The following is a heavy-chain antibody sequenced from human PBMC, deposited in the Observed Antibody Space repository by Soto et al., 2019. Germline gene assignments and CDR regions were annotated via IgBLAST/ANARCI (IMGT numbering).Heavy chain of an antibody. CDR1: GGSVSSGSYY. Sequence: PSETLSLTCTVSGGSVSSGSYYWSWIRQPPGKGLEWIGYIYYSGSTNYNPSLKSRVTISVDTSKNQFSLKLSSVTAADTAVYYCARGHYDSSGYYPYYYYYGMDVWGQGTTVTVSS. CDR2: IYYSGST. J-gene: IGHJ6*02. CDR3: ARGHYDSSGYYPYYYYYGMDV. D-gene: IGHD3-22*01. V-gene: IGHV4-61*01.